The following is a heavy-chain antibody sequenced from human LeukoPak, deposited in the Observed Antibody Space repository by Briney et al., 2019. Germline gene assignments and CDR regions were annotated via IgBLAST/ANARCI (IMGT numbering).Heavy chain of an antibody. V-gene: IGHV1-2*02. D-gene: IGHD3-22*01. CDR1: GYTFTVYY. CDR2: INPNSGGT. CDR3: ARDRLSYDSSGSALDY. Sequence: ASVKVSCKASGYTFTVYYMHWVRQAPGQGLEWMGWINPNSGGTNYAQKFQGRVTMTRDTSISTAYMELSRLRSDDTAVYYCARDRLSYDSSGSALDYWGQGTLVTVSS. J-gene: IGHJ4*02.